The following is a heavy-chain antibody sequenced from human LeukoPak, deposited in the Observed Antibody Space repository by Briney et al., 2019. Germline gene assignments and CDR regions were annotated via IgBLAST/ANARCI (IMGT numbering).Heavy chain of an antibody. J-gene: IGHJ6*04. CDR1: GGSISTYY. D-gene: IGHD6-25*01. V-gene: IGHV4-4*07. CDR2: TNTNGNT. Sequence: PSETLSLICTVSGGSISTYYWSWIRQPAGKGPEWIGSTNTNGNTNYNPSLKSRVTMSVDTSKTHFSLNLSSVTAADSAVYYCARERLGFRVDVWGKGTMVTVSS. CDR3: ARERLGFRVDV.